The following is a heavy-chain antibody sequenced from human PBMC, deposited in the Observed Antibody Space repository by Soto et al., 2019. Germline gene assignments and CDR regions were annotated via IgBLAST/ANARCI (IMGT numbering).Heavy chain of an antibody. CDR1: GYTFISYG. J-gene: IGHJ6*02. D-gene: IGHD3-10*01. Sequence: QVQLVQSGAEVKKPGSSVKVSCKASGYTFISYGISWVRQAPGQGLEWMGWISAYNDYTNYAQKLQGRVTMTTDTSTRIAYLELRSLRSDDTAVDYCAREGYYSGSGSYSPPRYYGMDVWGQGTTVTVSS. CDR3: AREGYYSGSGSYSPPRYYGMDV. V-gene: IGHV1-18*01. CDR2: ISAYNDYT.